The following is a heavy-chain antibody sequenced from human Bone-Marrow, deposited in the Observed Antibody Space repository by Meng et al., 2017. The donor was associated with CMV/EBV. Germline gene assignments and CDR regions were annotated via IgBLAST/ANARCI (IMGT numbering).Heavy chain of an antibody. D-gene: IGHD2-2*01. CDR2: INYSGST. Sequence: LTCTVSGGSSSRGGYYWSWIRQHPGRGLEWIGYINYSGSTYFNPSLRSRVTLSIDTSKNQFSLKLSSVTAADTALYYCARDGRSTFDYWGQGTLVTVSS. CDR1: GGSSSRGGYY. J-gene: IGHJ4*02. CDR3: ARDGRSTFDY. V-gene: IGHV4-31*03.